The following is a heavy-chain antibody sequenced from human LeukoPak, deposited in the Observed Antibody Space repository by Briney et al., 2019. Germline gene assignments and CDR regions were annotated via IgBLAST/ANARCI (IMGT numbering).Heavy chain of an antibody. Sequence: ASVKVSCKASGYTFTGYYMHWVRQAPGQGLEWMGRINPNSGGTNYAQKFQGRVTMTRDTSISTAYMELSRLRSEDTAVYYCASSTYYYGSGSYYTPLIYYYYYYMDVWGKGTTVTVSS. CDR3: ASSTYYYGSGSYYTPLIYYYYYYMDV. V-gene: IGHV1-2*06. D-gene: IGHD3-10*01. CDR2: INPNSGGT. J-gene: IGHJ6*03. CDR1: GYTFTGYY.